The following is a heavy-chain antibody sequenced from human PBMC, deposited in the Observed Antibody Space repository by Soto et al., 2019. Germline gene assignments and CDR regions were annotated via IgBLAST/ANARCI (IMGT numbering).Heavy chain of an antibody. CDR2: TYYRSKWYN. Sequence: SPTLSLTCVISGDRLSTNGVAWNWLRQSPSRGLEWLGRTYYRSKWYNDYAPSVISRITIDPDALKNQFSLHLSSVTPEDSATYYCVRGIVSAFDYWAQGTLVTVSS. V-gene: IGHV6-1*01. CDR1: GDRLSTNGVA. CDR3: VRGIVSAFDY. J-gene: IGHJ4*02. D-gene: IGHD1-26*01.